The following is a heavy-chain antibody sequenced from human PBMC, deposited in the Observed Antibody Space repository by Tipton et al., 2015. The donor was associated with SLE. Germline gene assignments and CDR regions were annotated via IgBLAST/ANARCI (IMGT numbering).Heavy chain of an antibody. V-gene: IGHV4-34*01. Sequence: TLSLTCAVYGGSISAYYWRGIRQPPGKGLEWIGEISHTGSTNFNPSLKSRVAISANTSKRQFFLKLSSVTAADTAVYYCATRGSSSWYFFDYWGQGTLVTVSS. CDR1: GGSISAYY. D-gene: IGHD6-13*01. J-gene: IGHJ4*02. CDR3: ATRGSSSWYFFDY. CDR2: ISHTGST.